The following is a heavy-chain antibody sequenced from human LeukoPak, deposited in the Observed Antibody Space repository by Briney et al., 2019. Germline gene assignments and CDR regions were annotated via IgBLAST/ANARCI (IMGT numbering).Heavy chain of an antibody. CDR1: GYTFTSYG. D-gene: IGHD6-13*01. Sequence: EASVKVSCKASGYTFTSYGISWVRQAPGQGLEWMGWISAYNGNTNYAQKLQGRVTMTTDTSTSTAYMELRSLRSDDTAVYYCARDEAAAGSQEFDYWGQGTLVTVSS. CDR2: ISAYNGNT. CDR3: ARDEAAAGSQEFDY. J-gene: IGHJ4*02. V-gene: IGHV1-18*01.